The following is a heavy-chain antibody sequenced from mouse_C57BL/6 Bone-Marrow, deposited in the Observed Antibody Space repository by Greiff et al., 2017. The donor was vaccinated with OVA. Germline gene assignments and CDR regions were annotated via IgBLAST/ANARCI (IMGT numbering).Heavy chain of an antibody. CDR2: LYPGDGDT. J-gene: IGHJ1*03. CDR3: ARRLRRDWYFDV. CDR1: GYAFSSSW. D-gene: IGHD2-4*01. V-gene: IGHV1-82*01. Sequence: VQLQQSGPELVKPGASVKISCKASGYAFSSSWMNWVKQRPGKGLEWIGRLYPGDGDTNYNGKFKGKATLTADKSSSTAYMQLSSLTSEDSAVYFCARRLRRDWYFDVWGTGTTVTVSS.